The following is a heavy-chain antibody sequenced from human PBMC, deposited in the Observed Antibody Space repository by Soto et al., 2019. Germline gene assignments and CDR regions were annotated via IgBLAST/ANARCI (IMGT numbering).Heavy chain of an antibody. Sequence: SETLSLTCTVSGGSISSSSYYWGWIRQPPGKGLEWIGSIYYSGSTYYNPSLKSRVTISVDTSKNQFSLKLSSVTAADTAVYYCARRRMITFGEVISFYGMDVWGQGTTVTVSS. CDR2: IYYSGST. J-gene: IGHJ6*02. CDR1: GGSISSSSYY. D-gene: IGHD3-16*02. V-gene: IGHV4-39*01. CDR3: ARRRMITFGEVISFYGMDV.